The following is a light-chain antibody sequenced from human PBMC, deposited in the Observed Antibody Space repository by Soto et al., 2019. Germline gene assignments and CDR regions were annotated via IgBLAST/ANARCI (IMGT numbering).Light chain of an antibody. CDR3: QQYDYFPIT. CDR2: DTS. V-gene: IGKV1-33*01. Sequence: DIQMTQSPSSLSASVGDRVIITCQASRDINNYLHWYQQKPGKAPKVLIYDTSHLEAGVPSRFSGSGSGTDFTFIISSLQPEDIGTYYCQQYDYFPITCGQGTRLEIK. CDR1: RDINNY. J-gene: IGKJ5*01.